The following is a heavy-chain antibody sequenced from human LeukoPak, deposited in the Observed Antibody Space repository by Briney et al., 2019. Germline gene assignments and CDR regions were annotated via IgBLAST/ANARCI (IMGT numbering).Heavy chain of an antibody. V-gene: IGHV4-38-2*01. CDR3: ARQNGNYGDYWFDP. CDR2: IYHSGST. D-gene: IGHD4-17*01. J-gene: IGHJ5*02. Sequence: PSETLSLTCAVSGYSISSGYYWGWIRQPPGKGLEWIGSIYHSGSTYYNPSLKSRVTISVDTSKNQFSLKLSSVTAADTAVYYCARQNGNYGDYWFDPWGQGTLVTVSS. CDR1: GYSISSGYY.